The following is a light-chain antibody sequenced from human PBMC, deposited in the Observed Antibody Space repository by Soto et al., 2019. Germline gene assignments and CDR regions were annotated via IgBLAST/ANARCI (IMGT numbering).Light chain of an antibody. J-gene: IGKJ4*01. CDR3: QQRSNWPPKLT. Sequence: EIVLTQSPATLSLSPGERATLSCRASQSVSSYLAWYQQKPGQAPRLLIYDASNRATGIPARFSGSGSGTDFTLSISGLEPEDFAVYYCQQRSNWPPKLTFGGGTKVEIK. CDR1: QSVSSY. CDR2: DAS. V-gene: IGKV3-11*01.